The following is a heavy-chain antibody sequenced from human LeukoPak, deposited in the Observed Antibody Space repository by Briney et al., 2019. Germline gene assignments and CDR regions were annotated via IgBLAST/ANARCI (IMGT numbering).Heavy chain of an antibody. CDR1: GFTFSSYA. CDR2: ISGSGGST. Sequence: GSLRLSCAASGFTFSSYAMSWVRQAPGKGLEWVSAISGSGGSTYYADSVKGRFTISRDNSKNTLYLQMNSLRAEDTAVYYCAKPSLAGSGWWYFDYWGQGTLVTVSS. V-gene: IGHV3-23*01. J-gene: IGHJ4*02. CDR3: AKPSLAGSGWWYFDY. D-gene: IGHD6-19*01.